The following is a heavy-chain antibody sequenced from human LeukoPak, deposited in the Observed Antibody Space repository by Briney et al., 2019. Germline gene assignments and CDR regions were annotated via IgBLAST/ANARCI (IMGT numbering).Heavy chain of an antibody. Sequence: PSETLSLTCAVYGGSFSGYYWSWIRQPPGKGLGWIGEINHGGNTNSNPSLKSRVTMSVDTSKNQFSLKLSSLTAADTAMYYCARREPHGDYGGKIRYYYYMDVWGKGTTITISS. CDR3: ARREPHGDYGGKIRYYYYMDV. CDR1: GGSFSGYY. J-gene: IGHJ6*03. CDR2: INHGGNT. V-gene: IGHV4-34*01. D-gene: IGHD4-23*01.